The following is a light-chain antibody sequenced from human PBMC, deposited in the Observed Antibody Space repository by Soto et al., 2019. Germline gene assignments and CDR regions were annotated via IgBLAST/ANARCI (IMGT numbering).Light chain of an antibody. CDR3: QQRFTTPLT. CDR2: GAS. J-gene: IGKJ4*01. V-gene: IGKV1-39*01. CDR1: QSISSY. Sequence: DIKMTQSPSSLSASVGDRVTITCRASQSISSYLSWYQHSLGKAPKLLIYGASNLQSGVPARFSASGSGTEFTLTISNLHPEDFATYYCQQRFTTPLTFGGGTKVEV.